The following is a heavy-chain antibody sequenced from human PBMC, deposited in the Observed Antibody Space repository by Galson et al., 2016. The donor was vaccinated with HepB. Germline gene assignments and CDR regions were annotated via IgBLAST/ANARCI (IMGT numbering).Heavy chain of an antibody. V-gene: IGHV3-74*03. Sequence: LRLSCAASGFTFSSYWMHWVRQVPGKGLVWVAQINTASNIIKYANSVKGRFTVSRDNAKNTLYLQMSSLRPEDTAVYYCVRERFAGGIALFGSPPNFQHWGPGTLVTVSS. CDR1: GFTFSSYW. D-gene: IGHD3-3*02. J-gene: IGHJ1*01. CDR3: VRERFAGGIALFGSPPNFQH. CDR2: INTASNII.